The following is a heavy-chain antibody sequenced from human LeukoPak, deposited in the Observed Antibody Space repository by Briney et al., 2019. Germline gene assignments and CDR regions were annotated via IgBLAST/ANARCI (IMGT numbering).Heavy chain of an antibody. D-gene: IGHD6-19*01. V-gene: IGHV3-66*01. CDR2: IYSGGST. J-gene: IGHJ4*02. Sequence: PGGSLRLSCAASGFTVSSNYMSWVRQAPGKGLEWVSVIYSGGSTYYADSVKGRFTISRDNSKNTLYLQMNSLRAEDTAAYYCASADSSGWYEDDYWGQGTLVTVSS. CDR3: ASADSSGWYEDDY. CDR1: GFTVSSNY.